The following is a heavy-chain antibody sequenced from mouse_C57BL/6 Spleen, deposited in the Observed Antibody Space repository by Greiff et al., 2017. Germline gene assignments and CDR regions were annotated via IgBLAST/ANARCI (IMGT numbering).Heavy chain of an antibody. Sequence: QVQLQQSGAELARPGASVKMSCKASGYTFTSYTMHWVKQRPGQGLEWIGYINPSSGYTKYNQKFKDKATLTADKSSSTAYLQLSILTSEDAAVYYCARGTVDYAMDYWGKGTSVTVSS. V-gene: IGHV1-4*01. J-gene: IGHJ4*01. D-gene: IGHD1-1*01. CDR1: GYTFTSYT. CDR3: ARGTVDYAMDY. CDR2: INPSSGYT.